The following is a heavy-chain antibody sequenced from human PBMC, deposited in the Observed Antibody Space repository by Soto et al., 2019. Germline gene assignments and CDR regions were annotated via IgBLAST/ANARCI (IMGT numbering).Heavy chain of an antibody. D-gene: IGHD3-10*01. CDR3: AREYYYGSGPWY. CDR1: GYTFTSYG. J-gene: IGHJ4*02. CDR2: ISAYNGNT. Sequence: QVQLVQSGAEVKKPGASVKVSCKASGYTFTSYGISWVRQAPGQGLQWMGWISAYNGNTNYAQKLQGRVTMTTDTATSTAYMELMSLSSDDSAVYYWAREYYYGSGPWYWGEGTLVTASS. V-gene: IGHV1-18*01.